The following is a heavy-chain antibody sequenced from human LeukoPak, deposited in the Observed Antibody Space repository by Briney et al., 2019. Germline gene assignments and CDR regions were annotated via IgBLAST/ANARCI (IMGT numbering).Heavy chain of an antibody. Sequence: GGSLRLSCAASGFTFSSYSMNWVRQAPGKGLEWVSSISSSSSYIYYADSVKGRFTISRDNSKNTLYLQMNSLRAEDTAVYYCAPLGATDYWGQGTLVTVSS. D-gene: IGHD1-26*01. J-gene: IGHJ4*02. V-gene: IGHV3-21*01. CDR2: ISSSSSYI. CDR3: APLGATDY. CDR1: GFTFSSYS.